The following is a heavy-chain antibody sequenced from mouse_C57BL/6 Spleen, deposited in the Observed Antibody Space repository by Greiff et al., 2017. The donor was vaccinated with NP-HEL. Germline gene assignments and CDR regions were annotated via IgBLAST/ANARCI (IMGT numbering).Heavy chain of an antibody. CDR3: ARKDGYPFYAMDY. Sequence: QVQLQQPGAELVKPGASVKLSCKASGYTFTSYWMHWVKQRPGQGLEWIGMIHPNSGSTNYNEKFKSKATLTVDKSSSKAYMQLSSLTSEDSAVYYCARKDGYPFYAMDYWGQGTSVTVSS. CDR1: GYTFTSYW. CDR2: IHPNSGST. J-gene: IGHJ4*01. D-gene: IGHD2-3*01. V-gene: IGHV1-64*01.